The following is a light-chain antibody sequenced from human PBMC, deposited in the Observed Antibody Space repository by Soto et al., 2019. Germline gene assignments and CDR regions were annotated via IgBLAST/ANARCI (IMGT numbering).Light chain of an antibody. CDR2: DVS. J-gene: IGLJ1*01. CDR1: SRDIGAYDY. V-gene: IGLV2-14*03. Sequence: QSALTQPASVSGSPGQSVTISCTGTSRDIGAYDYVSWYQQHPGGVPKLLIYDVSTRPSGVSSRFSGSKSGNTASLTISGLQADDESHDYCSSFADSSARDYVFGGGTKLTVL. CDR3: SSFADSSARDYV.